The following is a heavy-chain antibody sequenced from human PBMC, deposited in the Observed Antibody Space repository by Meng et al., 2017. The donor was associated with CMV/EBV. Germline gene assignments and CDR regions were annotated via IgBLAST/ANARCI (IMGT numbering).Heavy chain of an antibody. CDR3: ARRQTSGSYGTFDH. CDR1: GFTFSSYW. CDR2: INSDGSST. V-gene: IGHV3-74*01. J-gene: IGHJ4*02. Sequence: GESLKISCAASGFTFSSYWMHRVRQAPEKGLVWVSRINSDGSSTNYADSVKGRFTISRDNAKNTLYLQMNSLRAEDTAVYYCARRQTSGSYGTFDHWGQGTLVTVSS. D-gene: IGHD1-26*01.